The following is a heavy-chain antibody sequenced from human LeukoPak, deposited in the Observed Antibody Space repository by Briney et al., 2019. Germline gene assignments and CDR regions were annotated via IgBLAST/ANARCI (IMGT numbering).Heavy chain of an antibody. CDR1: CGSISSPNW. Sequence: SETLSLTCAVSCGSISSPNWWSWVRQPPGKGLEWIGEIYHSGMTNYKTSLKSRVTISVDEAKNQFSLKLNSVTASDTAVYYCARDLVENSRGHDFWGQGILVIVSS. V-gene: IGHV4-4*02. D-gene: IGHD2-15*01. CDR2: IYHSGMT. CDR3: ARDLVENSRGHDF. J-gene: IGHJ4*02.